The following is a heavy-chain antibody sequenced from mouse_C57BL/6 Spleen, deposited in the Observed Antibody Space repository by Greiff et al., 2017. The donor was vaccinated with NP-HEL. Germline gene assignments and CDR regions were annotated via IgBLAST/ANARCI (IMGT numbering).Heavy chain of an antibody. CDR3: ASSGDYGAAMDY. J-gene: IGHJ4*01. D-gene: IGHD2-4*01. CDR2: IDPSDRET. Sequence: VQLQQPGAELVRPGSSVKLSCKASGYTFTSYWMHWVKQRPIQGLEWIGNIDPSDRETHYNQKFKDKATLTVDKSSSTAYMQLSSLTSEDSAVYYCASSGDYGAAMDYWGQGTSVTVSS. CDR1: GYTFTSYW. V-gene: IGHV1-52*01.